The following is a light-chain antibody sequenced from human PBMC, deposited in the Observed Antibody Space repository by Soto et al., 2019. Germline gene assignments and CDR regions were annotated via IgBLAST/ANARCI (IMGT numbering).Light chain of an antibody. CDR1: QSISSW. Sequence: DIQMTQSPSTLSASVGDRVTITCRASQSISSWLAWYQQKPGKAPKLLIYDASSLDSGVPSRFSGSGSGTEFTLTISSLQPDEFATYYCQQYNSYPETFGQGTKVEIK. CDR2: DAS. V-gene: IGKV1-5*01. CDR3: QQYNSYPET. J-gene: IGKJ1*01.